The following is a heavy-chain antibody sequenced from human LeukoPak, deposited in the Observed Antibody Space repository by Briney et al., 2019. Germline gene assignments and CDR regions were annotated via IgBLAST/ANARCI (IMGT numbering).Heavy chain of an antibody. CDR3: ARGSSYGFSMGY. CDR1: GFTVSSYA. D-gene: IGHD3-16*01. V-gene: IGHV3-23*01. CDR2: ISGSGGYT. Sequence: GGSLRLSCAASGFTVSSYAMSWVRQAPGKGLEWVSGISGSGGYTYYADSVKGRFTISRDNSKNSLYLQMNSLRAEDTAVYYCARGSSYGFSMGYWGQGTLVTVSS. J-gene: IGHJ4*02.